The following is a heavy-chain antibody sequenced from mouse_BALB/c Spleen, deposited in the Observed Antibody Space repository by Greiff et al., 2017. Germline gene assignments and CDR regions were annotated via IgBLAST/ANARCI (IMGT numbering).Heavy chain of an antibody. Sequence: EVHLVESGGGLVQPGGSRKLSCAASGFTFSSFGMHWVRQAPEKGLEWVAYISSGSSTIYYADTVKGRFTISRDNPKNTLFLQMTSLRSEDTAMYYCARSWEGYFDYWGQGTTLTVSS. CDR2: ISSGSSTI. D-gene: IGHD4-1*01. J-gene: IGHJ2*01. V-gene: IGHV5-17*02. CDR3: ARSWEGYFDY. CDR1: GFTFSSFG.